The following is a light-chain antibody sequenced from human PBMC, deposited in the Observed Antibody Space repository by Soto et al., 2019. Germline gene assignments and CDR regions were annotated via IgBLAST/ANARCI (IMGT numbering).Light chain of an antibody. V-gene: IGKV1-27*01. CDR1: QGIRNY. CDR2: AAS. Sequence: DIQMTQAPTSLSASVGDRVTITCRALQGIRNYLALYPQIPGKAPKLLIYAASTLQSGVPSRLSGSGSGPDFTLTVNGLQPEDVASYFSQNYSIVPVFGPGTKVEIK. J-gene: IGKJ3*01. CDR3: QNYSIVPV.